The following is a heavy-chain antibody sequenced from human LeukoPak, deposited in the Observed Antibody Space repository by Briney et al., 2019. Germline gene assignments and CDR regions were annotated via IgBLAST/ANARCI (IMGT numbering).Heavy chain of an antibody. CDR3: ARVYYDSSGYYYFDY. CDR2: IFYSGST. J-gene: IGHJ4*02. V-gene: IGHV4-61*08. Sequence: SETLSLTCTVSGGSVSSDGYYWSWIRQPPGKGLESIGYIFYSGSTNYNPSLKSRVTISVDTSNNQFSLKLSSVTAADTAVYYCARVYYDSSGYYYFDYWGQGTLVTVSS. CDR1: GGSVSSDGYY. D-gene: IGHD3-22*01.